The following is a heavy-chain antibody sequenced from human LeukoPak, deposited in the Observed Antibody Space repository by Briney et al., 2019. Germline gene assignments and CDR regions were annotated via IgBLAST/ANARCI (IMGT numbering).Heavy chain of an antibody. CDR3: ARDYATVTGYYGMDV. D-gene: IGHD4-17*01. Sequence: TSETLSLTCTVSGGSISSGGYYWSWIRQHPGKGLEWIGYIYYSGSTYYNPSLKSRVTISVDTSKNQFSLKLSSVTAADTAVYYCARDYATVTGYYGMDVWGQGTTVTVSS. CDR1: GGSISSGGYY. J-gene: IGHJ6*02. CDR2: IYYSGST. V-gene: IGHV4-31*03.